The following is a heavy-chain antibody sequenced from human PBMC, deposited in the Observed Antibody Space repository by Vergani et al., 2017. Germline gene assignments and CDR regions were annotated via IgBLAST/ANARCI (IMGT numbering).Heavy chain of an antibody. J-gene: IGHJ1*01. Sequence: EVQLLESGGGLVQPGGSRRLSCAGAGFTFDTYTMAYVRQAPGKGLEWVATISSGGGDIFYADSVKGRFTISRDNSKNPLFLQMNSLKDEDTAVYYCTTACGLYYLHGEYFQYWGRGTLVSVSS. CDR3: TTACGLYYLHGEYFQY. V-gene: IGHV3-23*01. CDR1: GFTFDTYT. CDR2: ISSGGGDI. D-gene: IGHD3-10*01.